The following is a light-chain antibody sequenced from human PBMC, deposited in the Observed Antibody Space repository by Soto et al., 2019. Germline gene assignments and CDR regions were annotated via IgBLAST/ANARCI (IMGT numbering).Light chain of an antibody. V-gene: IGKV3-15*01. CDR3: QQSSRTPWT. CDR1: QSVGSD. Sequence: ELVMTQSPATLSVSPGEGATLSCRASQSVGSDLAWYQQKPGQAPRLLIYGASTRAAGLSARFSGSGSGTAFTLTISSLQSEDLATYYCQQSSRTPWTFGQGTKVEIK. CDR2: GAS. J-gene: IGKJ1*01.